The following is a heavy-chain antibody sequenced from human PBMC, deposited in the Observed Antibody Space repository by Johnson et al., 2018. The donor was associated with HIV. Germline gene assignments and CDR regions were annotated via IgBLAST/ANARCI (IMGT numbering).Heavy chain of an antibody. V-gene: IGHV3-33*01. CDR1: GFTFSSYG. J-gene: IGHJ3*01. CDR2: IWYDGSKK. CDR3: ARAPEVRGVDAFDV. D-gene: IGHD3-10*01. Sequence: QVQLVESGGGVVQPGRSLRLSCAASGFTFSSYGMHWVRQAPGKGLEWVAVIWYDGSKKYYADSVKGRFTISRDNSKNTMYLQMNSLEAEDTAVYYCARAPEVRGVDAFDVWGQGTVVTVSS.